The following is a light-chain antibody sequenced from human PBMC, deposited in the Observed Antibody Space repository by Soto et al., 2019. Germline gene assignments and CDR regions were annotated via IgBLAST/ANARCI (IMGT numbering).Light chain of an antibody. Sequence: DIQMTQSPSTLSASVGDRVTITCRASQSISSWLAWYQQKPGKAPKLLIYKASSLESGVPSRFSGSGSGTEFTLTINSLQSEDSAVYYCQQYHTWPVTFGGGTKVDIK. CDR2: KAS. CDR3: QQYHTWPVT. CDR1: QSISSW. V-gene: IGKV1-5*03. J-gene: IGKJ4*01.